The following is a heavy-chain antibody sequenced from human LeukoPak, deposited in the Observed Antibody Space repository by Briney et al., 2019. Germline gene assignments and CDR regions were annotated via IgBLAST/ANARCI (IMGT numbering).Heavy chain of an antibody. V-gene: IGHV1-46*01. CDR1: GYTFTSYY. D-gene: IGHD2-2*01. J-gene: IGHJ6*02. CDR3: ASVPAAYYYYGMDV. CDR2: INPSGGST. Sequence: ASAKVSCKASGYTFTSYYMHWVRQAPGQGLEWMGIINPSGGSTSYAQKLQGRVTMTTDTSTSTAYLELRSLRSDDTAVYYCASVPAAYYYYGMDVWGQGTTVTVSS.